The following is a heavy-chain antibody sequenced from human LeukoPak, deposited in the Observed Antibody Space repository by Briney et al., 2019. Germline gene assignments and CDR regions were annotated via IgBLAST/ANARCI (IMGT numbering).Heavy chain of an antibody. D-gene: IGHD6-19*01. CDR1: GDSIGSYW. J-gene: IGHJ2*01. CDR3: ARDLGTGWPYWYFDL. V-gene: IGHV4-59*01. Sequence: TSETLSLTCTVSGDSIGSYWWSWVRQSPGKGLERIAYIHYRGTTNSNPSLKSRVSISVDTSKNQFSLNLNSVTDADTAVYYCARDLGTGWPYWYFDLWGRGTLVTVSS. CDR2: IHYRGTT.